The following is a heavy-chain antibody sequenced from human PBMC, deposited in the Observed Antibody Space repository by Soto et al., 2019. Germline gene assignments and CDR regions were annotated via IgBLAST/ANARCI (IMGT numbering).Heavy chain of an antibody. Sequence: GGSLRLSCAASGLTFSSYAMSWVRQAPGQGLEWVSAIRGSGGSTYYADSVKGRFTIYRDNSKKTRYLQMNSLRAEDTAVYYCAKVGDRVPGVIGWFDPWGQGTLVTVSS. J-gene: IGHJ5*02. D-gene: IGHD2-2*01. V-gene: IGHV3-23*01. CDR3: AKVGDRVPGVIGWFDP. CDR1: GLTFSSYA. CDR2: IRGSGGST.